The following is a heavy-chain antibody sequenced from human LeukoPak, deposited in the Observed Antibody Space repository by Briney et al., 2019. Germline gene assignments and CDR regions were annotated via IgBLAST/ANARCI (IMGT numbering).Heavy chain of an antibody. CDR2: ISYDGSNK. CDR1: GFTFSSYG. Sequence: PGGSLRLSCAASGFTFSSYGMHWVRQAPGKGLEWVAVISYDGSNKYYADSVKGRFTISRDNSKNTLYLQMNSLRAEDTAVYYCAKTARLRAAGTWRETDYWGQGTLVTVSS. V-gene: IGHV3-30*18. D-gene: IGHD6-13*01. CDR3: AKTARLRAAGTWRETDY. J-gene: IGHJ4*02.